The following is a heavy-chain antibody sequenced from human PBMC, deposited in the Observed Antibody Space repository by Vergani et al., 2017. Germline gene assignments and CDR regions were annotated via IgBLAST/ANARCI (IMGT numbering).Heavy chain of an antibody. V-gene: IGHV1-2*02. D-gene: IGHD1-26*01. CDR1: SHTFQTYG. Sequence: QVQLVQSGAELKKPGASVSVSCKGSSHTFQTYGISWVRQAPGKGLEWMAWINPNSGGTNYAQKFQGRVTMTRDTSISTAYMELSRLRSDDTAVYYCARDTSKWELLHDYWGQGTLVTVSS. CDR3: ARDTSKWELLHDY. J-gene: IGHJ4*02. CDR2: INPNSGGT.